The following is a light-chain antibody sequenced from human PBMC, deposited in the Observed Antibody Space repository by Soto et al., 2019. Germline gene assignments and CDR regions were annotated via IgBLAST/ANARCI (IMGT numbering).Light chain of an antibody. CDR3: QQYNSYSGT. CDR2: DAS. J-gene: IGKJ2*01. V-gene: IGKV1-5*01. Sequence: DIQMTQSPSTLSASVGDRVTITCRARQSISSWLAWYQQKPGKAPKLLIYDASSLESGVPSRFSGSGSGTEFTLTISSLQPDDFATYYGQQYNSYSGTFGQGTKLEIK. CDR1: QSISSW.